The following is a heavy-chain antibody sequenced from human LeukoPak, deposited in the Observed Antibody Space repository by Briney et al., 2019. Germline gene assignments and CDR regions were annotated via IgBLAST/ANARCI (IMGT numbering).Heavy chain of an antibody. Sequence: QPGGSLRLSCAPSAFTFSTSVMSWVRQAPGKGLEWVSGISGSGDNTYYADSVKGRFTISRDNSKNTLHLQMNSLRAEDTAVYYCAKGSGYDTDFDYWGQGTLATVSS. D-gene: IGHD3-9*01. V-gene: IGHV3-23*01. CDR1: AFTFSTSV. J-gene: IGHJ4*02. CDR3: AKGSGYDTDFDY. CDR2: ISGSGDNT.